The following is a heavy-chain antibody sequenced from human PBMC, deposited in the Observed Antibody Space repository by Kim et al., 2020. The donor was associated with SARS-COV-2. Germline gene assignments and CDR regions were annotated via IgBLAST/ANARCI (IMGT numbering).Heavy chain of an antibody. CDR3: ARLPPGSA. D-gene: IGHD2-15*01. CDR2: GGRT. V-gene: IGHV3-53*01. J-gene: IGHJ4*02. Sequence: GGRTYYADSVQGRFTISRDNSKNTLYLQMSSLRVDDTAVYYCARLPPGSAWGQGTLVTVSS.